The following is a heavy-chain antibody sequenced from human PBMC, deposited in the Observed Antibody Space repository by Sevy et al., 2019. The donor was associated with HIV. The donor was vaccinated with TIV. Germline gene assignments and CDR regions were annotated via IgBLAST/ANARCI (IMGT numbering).Heavy chain of an antibody. D-gene: IGHD5-18*01. CDR2: VYYSGSA. CDR1: GGSFSAKNYF. V-gene: IGHV4-39*02. Sequence: SETLSLTCSLSGGSFSAKNYFWGWIRQPPGKGREWIGSVYYSGSAFYSPALQSRVGISVDTSKNHISLKLSLLNATDTAFYYCASHAFKHGYQPHYFDNWGQGTLVTVSS. CDR3: ASHAFKHGYQPHYFDN. J-gene: IGHJ4*02.